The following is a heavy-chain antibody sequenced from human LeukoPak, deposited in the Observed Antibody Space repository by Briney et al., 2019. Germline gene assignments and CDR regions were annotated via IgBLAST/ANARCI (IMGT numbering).Heavy chain of an antibody. Sequence: SETLSLTCTVSGGSISSISYYWGWIRQPPGKGLEWIGSMYYSGSTYYNPSLKSRVTISVDTSKNQFSLKLSSVTAADTAVYYCARDPRARGSGYALGAFDIWGQGTMVTVSS. CDR2: MYYSGST. CDR1: GGSISSISYY. D-gene: IGHD3-22*01. CDR3: ARDPRARGSGYALGAFDI. V-gene: IGHV4-39*02. J-gene: IGHJ3*02.